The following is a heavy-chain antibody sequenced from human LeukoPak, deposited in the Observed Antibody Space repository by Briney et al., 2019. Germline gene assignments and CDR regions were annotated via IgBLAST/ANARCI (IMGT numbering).Heavy chain of an antibody. D-gene: IGHD1-26*01. V-gene: IGHV3-66*01. Sequence: PGGSLRLSCAASGFTFTSYWMGWVRQAPGKGLEWVSVIYSGGGTYYADSVKGRFTISRDNSKNTLNLQMNSLRAEDTAVYYCARLVGATYFDYWGQGTLVTVSS. J-gene: IGHJ4*02. CDR2: IYSGGGT. CDR3: ARLVGATYFDY. CDR1: GFTFTSYW.